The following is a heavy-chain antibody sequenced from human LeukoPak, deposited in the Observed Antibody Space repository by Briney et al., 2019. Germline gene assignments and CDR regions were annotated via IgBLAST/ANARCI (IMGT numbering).Heavy chain of an antibody. V-gene: IGHV1-2*02. J-gene: IGHJ6*02. Sequence: ASVKVSCKASGYTFTGYYIHWVRQVPGQGLEWMGWINPNPHSGGTNYAQKFRGRVAMTSDTSITTAYMDLSGLTSDDTAMYFCAKATPGYLYYGMDVWGQGTAVTVSS. CDR3: AKATPGYLYYGMDV. CDR1: GYTFTGYY. D-gene: IGHD5-12*01. CDR2: INPNPHSGGT.